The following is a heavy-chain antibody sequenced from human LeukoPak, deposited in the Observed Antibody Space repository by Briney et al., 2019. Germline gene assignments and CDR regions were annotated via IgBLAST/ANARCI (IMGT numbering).Heavy chain of an antibody. J-gene: IGHJ4*02. Sequence: PSQPLSLTCAVSGGSISSGGYSWSWIPQPPGKGLEWIGYIYPSGSTYYNPSLKGRVSISVDRSKNHLSLNLNSVTAADTAVYYCASRFTYYYDSSGSYFDYWGQGTLVTVSS. D-gene: IGHD3-22*01. CDR3: ASRFTYYYDSSGSYFDY. CDR2: IYPSGST. CDR1: GGSISSGGYS. V-gene: IGHV4-30-2*01.